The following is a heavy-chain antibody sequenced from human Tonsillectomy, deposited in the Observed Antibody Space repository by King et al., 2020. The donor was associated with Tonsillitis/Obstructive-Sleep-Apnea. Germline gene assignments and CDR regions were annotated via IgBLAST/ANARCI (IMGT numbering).Heavy chain of an antibody. CDR2: IIPIVDIA. J-gene: IGHJ6*03. Sequence: QLVQSGAEVKKPGSSVKVSCKASGGTFSSYAISWVRQAPGQGLEWMGRIIPIVDIANYAQKFQRRVTITADKSTSTAYMDLSSLRSEDSAVYYCARDLRDTGAFYYYMDVWGRGTTVTVSS. CDR1: GGTFSSYA. V-gene: IGHV1-69*04. D-gene: IGHD7-27*01. CDR3: ARDLRDTGAFYYYMDV.